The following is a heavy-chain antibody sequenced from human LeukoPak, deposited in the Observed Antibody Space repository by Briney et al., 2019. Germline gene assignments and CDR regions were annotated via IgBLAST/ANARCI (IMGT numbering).Heavy chain of an antibody. CDR1: GYTFSDYF. V-gene: IGHV1-46*01. Sequence: ASVKVSCKASGYTFSDYFIHWVRQAPGQGLEWMGIINPSGGGTSYSQKFQGRVTMTRNTSISTAYMELSSLRSEDTAVYYCARGQNDYVWGSYRYTIGFDYWGQGTLVTVSS. CDR3: ARGQNDYVWGSYRYTIGFDY. D-gene: IGHD3-16*02. CDR2: INPSGGGT. J-gene: IGHJ4*02.